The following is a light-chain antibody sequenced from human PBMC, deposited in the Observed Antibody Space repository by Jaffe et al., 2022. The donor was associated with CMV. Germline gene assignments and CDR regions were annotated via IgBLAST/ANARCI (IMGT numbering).Light chain of an antibody. Sequence: DIQMTQSPSAMSASVGDRVTITCRASQDISNFLVWFQQKPGKAPRRLIYAASNLQTGVPSRFSGSGSGTEFTLTITNLQPEDFATYYCLQDKSYPWTFGQGTKVEIK. CDR2: AAS. CDR1: QDISNF. CDR3: LQDKSYPWT. J-gene: IGKJ1*01. V-gene: IGKV1-17*03.